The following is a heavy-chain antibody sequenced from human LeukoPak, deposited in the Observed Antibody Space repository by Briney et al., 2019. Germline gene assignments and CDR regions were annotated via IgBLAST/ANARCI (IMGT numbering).Heavy chain of an antibody. V-gene: IGHV3-23*01. J-gene: IGHJ4*01. CDR1: GFTFSSNA. CDR3: AKKRPTEGWLRGYFDY. D-gene: IGHD5-12*01. Sequence: GGSLRLSCVASGFTFSSNAMSWVRQAPGMGPDWVSSITFSGSSTDYADSVKGRFTISRDNSKNTLYLQMSSLRVEDTAVYYCAKKRPTEGWLRGYFDYWGQRTLVTVSS. CDR2: ITFSGSST.